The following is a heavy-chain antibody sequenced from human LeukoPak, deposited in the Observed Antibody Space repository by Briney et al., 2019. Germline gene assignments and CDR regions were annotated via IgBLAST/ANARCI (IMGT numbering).Heavy chain of an antibody. CDR2: INPNSGGT. V-gene: IGHV1-2*02. CDR3: AREIVVVPANWFDP. J-gene: IGHJ5*02. Sequence: ASVKVSCKASGYTFTGYYMHWVRQAPGQGLEWMGWINPNSGGTNYAQEFQGRVTMTRDTSISTAYMELSRLRSDDTAVYYCAREIVVVPANWFDPWGQGTLVTVSS. D-gene: IGHD2-2*01. CDR1: GYTFTGYY.